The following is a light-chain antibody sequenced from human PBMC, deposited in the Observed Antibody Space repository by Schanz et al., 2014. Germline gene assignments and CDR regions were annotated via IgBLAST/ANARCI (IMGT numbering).Light chain of an antibody. J-gene: IGKJ2*01. CDR2: DAS. V-gene: IGKV3-11*01. Sequence: ETVLTQSPATLSLSPGERAILSCRASHDIGNYLGWYQQKPGQPPRLLIYDASYRATGIPARFAGSGSGTDFTLTISSLEPEDFAVYYCQQYGRSPLYTFGQGTKLEIK. CDR1: HDIGNY. CDR3: QQYGRSPLYT.